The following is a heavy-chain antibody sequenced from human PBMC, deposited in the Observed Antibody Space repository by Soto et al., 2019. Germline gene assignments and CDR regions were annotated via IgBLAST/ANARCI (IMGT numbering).Heavy chain of an antibody. CDR1: GFTFSDYY. J-gene: IGHJ6*02. D-gene: IGHD6-19*01. Sequence: PGGSLRLSCAASGFTFSDYYMSWIRQAPGKGLEWVSYISSSGSTIYYADSVKGRFNISRDNAKNSLYLQMNSLRAEDTAVYYCARDRDIAVAGSYYYYGIDVWGQGTTVTVSS. V-gene: IGHV3-11*01. CDR3: ARDRDIAVAGSYYYYGIDV. CDR2: ISSSGSTI.